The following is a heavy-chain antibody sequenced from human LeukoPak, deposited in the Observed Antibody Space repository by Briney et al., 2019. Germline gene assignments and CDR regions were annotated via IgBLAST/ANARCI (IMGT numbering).Heavy chain of an antibody. CDR3: ARHGGGYCRSTSCYLFDP. J-gene: IGHJ5*02. V-gene: IGHV5-51*01. Sequence: GESLQISCKASGYSFTTYWIGWVRPMPGKGREWMGIIYPGDSDTRYSPSFQGQVTISADESISTAYLQWSSLKASDTAMYYCARHGGGYCRSTSCYLFDPWGQGTLVTVSS. CDR2: IYPGDSDT. D-gene: IGHD2-2*01. CDR1: GYSFTTYW.